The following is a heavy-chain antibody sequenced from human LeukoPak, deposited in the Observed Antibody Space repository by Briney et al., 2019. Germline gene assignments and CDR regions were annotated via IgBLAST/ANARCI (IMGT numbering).Heavy chain of an antibody. D-gene: IGHD6-19*01. CDR1: GFTFSSYA. J-gene: IGHJ4*02. CDR2: ISGSGGST. CDR3: AKFGASVAPRAYYFDY. Sequence: PGGSLRLSCAASGFTFSSYAMSWVRQAPGKGLEWVSAISGSGGSTYYADSVKGRFTISRDNSKNTLYLQMNSLRAEDTAVYYCAKFGASVAPRAYYFDYWGQGTLVTVSS. V-gene: IGHV3-23*01.